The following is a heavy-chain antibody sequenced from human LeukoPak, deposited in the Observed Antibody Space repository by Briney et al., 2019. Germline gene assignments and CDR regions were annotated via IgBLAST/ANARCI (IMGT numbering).Heavy chain of an antibody. V-gene: IGHV3-74*01. Sequence: GGSLRLSCAASGFTFSSYWMHRVRQAPGRGLVWVSRINSDGSSTSYADSVKGRFTISRDNAKNTLYPQMNSLRAEDTAVYYCAREESSSWYLVDYWGQGTLVTVSS. D-gene: IGHD6-13*01. CDR2: INSDGSST. J-gene: IGHJ4*02. CDR3: AREESSSWYLVDY. CDR1: GFTFSSYW.